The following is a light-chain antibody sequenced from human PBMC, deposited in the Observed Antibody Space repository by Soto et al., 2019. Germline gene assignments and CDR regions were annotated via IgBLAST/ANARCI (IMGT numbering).Light chain of an antibody. Sequence: QSVLTQPPSVSGAPGQRVTISCTGSSSNIGAGYDVHWYQQLPGTAPKLLIYGNNNRPSGVPDRFSGSKSGTSASLAITGPQVEEEADYDWPSLDPRLGAVVFGGGTK. CDR1: SSNIGAGYD. J-gene: IGLJ3*02. CDR2: GNN. CDR3: PSLDPRLGAVV. V-gene: IGLV1-40*01.